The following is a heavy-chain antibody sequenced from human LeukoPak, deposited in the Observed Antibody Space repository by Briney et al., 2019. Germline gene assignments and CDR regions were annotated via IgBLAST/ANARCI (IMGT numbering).Heavy chain of an antibody. V-gene: IGHV3-30*02. D-gene: IGHD3-22*01. CDR3: AKDGDTGGYSYFDY. CDR2: IRSDGTEK. J-gene: IGHJ4*02. CDR1: GFTFSTYV. Sequence: GGSLRLSCGASGFTFSTYVMHWVRQAPGKGLEWVAFIRSDGTEKYYVDSVKGRFTISRDNSKNTLYLQMNSLRPEDTALYFCAKDGDTGGYSYFDYWGQGTLVTVSS.